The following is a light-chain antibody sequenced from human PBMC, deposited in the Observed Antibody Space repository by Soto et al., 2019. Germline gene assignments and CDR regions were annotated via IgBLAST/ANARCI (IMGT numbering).Light chain of an antibody. J-gene: IGLJ1*01. CDR1: SSDVGGYDF. CDR2: EVS. CDR3: SSYAGSNNYV. Sequence: QSVLTQPPSASGPPGQSVTISCTGTSSDVGGYDFVSWYQQHPGKAPKLMIHEVSKRPSGVPDRFSGSKSGNTASLTVSGLQAEDEADYYCSSYAGSNNYVFGTGTKVTVL. V-gene: IGLV2-8*01.